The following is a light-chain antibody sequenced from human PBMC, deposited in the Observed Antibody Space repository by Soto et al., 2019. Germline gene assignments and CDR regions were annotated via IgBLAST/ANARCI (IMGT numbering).Light chain of an antibody. V-gene: IGKV1-5*01. CDR1: QSITTW. CDR2: DVS. J-gene: IGKJ1*01. Sequence: DIQMTQSPSTVSACVGDSVTITCRASQSITTWLACYQQRPGKAPKLLIYDVSSLQSGVPSRFSGSGSGTEFTLTISSLQPDDFATYYCQHYKMYSPWTFGQGTKVDIK. CDR3: QHYKMYSPWT.